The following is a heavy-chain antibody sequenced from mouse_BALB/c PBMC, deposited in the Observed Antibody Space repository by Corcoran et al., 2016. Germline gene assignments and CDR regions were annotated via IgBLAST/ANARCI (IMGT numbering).Heavy chain of an antibody. V-gene: IGHV1-9*01. D-gene: IGHD2-1*01. CDR1: GYTFSSYW. CDR2: ILPGSGST. CDR3: ARSVGNYWFAY. J-gene: IGHJ3*01. Sequence: QVQLQQSGAELMKPGASVKISCKATGYTFSSYWIEWVKQRPGHGLEWIGEILPGSGSTNYNEKFKGKATFTADTSSNTAYMQLSSLTSEDSAVYYCARSVGNYWFAYWGQGTLVTVSA.